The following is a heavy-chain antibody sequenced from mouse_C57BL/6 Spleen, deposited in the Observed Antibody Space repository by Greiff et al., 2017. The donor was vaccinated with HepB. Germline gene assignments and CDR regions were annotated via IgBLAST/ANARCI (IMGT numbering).Heavy chain of an antibody. J-gene: IGHJ3*01. D-gene: IGHD4-1*01. CDR3: ARPDWDAAY. CDR2: ISYDGSN. V-gene: IGHV3-6*01. CDR1: GYSITSGYY. Sequence: VQLQQSGPGLVKPSQSLSLTCSVTGYSITSGYYWNWIRQFPGNKLEWMGYISYDGSNNYNPSLKNRISITRDTSKNQFFLKLNSVTTEDTATYYCARPDWDAAYWGQGTLVTVSA.